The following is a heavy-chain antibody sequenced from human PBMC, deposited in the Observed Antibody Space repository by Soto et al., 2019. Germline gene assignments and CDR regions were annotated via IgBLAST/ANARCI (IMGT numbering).Heavy chain of an antibody. D-gene: IGHD3-10*01. V-gene: IGHV3-30*18. CDR1: GFTFSSYG. Sequence: GGSLRLSCAASGFTFSSYGMHWVRQAPGKGLEWVAVISYDGSNKYYADSVKGRFTISRDNSKNTLYLQMNSLRAEDTAVYYCAKDRTMVRGVNQDGMDVWGQGTTVTVSS. J-gene: IGHJ6*02. CDR2: ISYDGSNK. CDR3: AKDRTMVRGVNQDGMDV.